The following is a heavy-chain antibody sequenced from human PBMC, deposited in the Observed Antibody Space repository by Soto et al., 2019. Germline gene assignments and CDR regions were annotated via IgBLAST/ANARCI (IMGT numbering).Heavy chain of an antibody. V-gene: IGHV1-69*01. Sequence: QVQLVQSGAEVKKPGSSVKVSCKASGGTFSSYAISWVRQAPGQGLEWMGGIIPIFGTANYAQKFQGRVTITADESTSTAYMELSSLRSEDTAVYYCARDPSDAGGRTTVTSGGGGYWGQGTMVTVSS. J-gene: IGHJ4*02. CDR1: GGTFSSYA. CDR3: ARDPSDAGGRTTVTSGGGGY. CDR2: IIPIFGTA. D-gene: IGHD4-17*01.